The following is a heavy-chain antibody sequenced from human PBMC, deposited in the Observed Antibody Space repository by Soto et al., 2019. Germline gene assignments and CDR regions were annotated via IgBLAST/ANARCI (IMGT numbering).Heavy chain of an antibody. V-gene: IGHV1-69*02. J-gene: IGHJ6*03. D-gene: IGHD3-10*01. Sequence: QVQLVQSGAEVKKPGSSVKVSCKASGGTFSSYTISWVRQAPGQGLEWMGRIIPILGIANYAQKFQGRGTITEDKSTSTAYMELSSLRSEDTAVYYCASPDRYTIVRGVPTNCYYMDVWGKGTTVTVSS. CDR1: GGTFSSYT. CDR3: ASPDRYTIVRGVPTNCYYMDV. CDR2: IIPILGIA.